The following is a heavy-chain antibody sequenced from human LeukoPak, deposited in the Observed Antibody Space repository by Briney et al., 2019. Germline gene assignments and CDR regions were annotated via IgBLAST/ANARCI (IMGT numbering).Heavy chain of an antibody. CDR3: ARGDILIGGFPPDY. J-gene: IGHJ4*02. D-gene: IGHD3-9*01. CDR2: IYTSGST. CDR1: GGSISSGNYY. V-gene: IGHV4-61*02. Sequence: SETLSLTCTVSGGSISSGNYYWSWIRKPAGKGLEWIGRIYTSGSTNYNPSLKSRVTISVDTSKNQFSLKLSSVTAADTAVYYCARGDILIGGFPPDYWGQGTLVTVSS.